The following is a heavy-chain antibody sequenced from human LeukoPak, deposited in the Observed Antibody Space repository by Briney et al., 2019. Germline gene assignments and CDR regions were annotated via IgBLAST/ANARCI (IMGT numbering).Heavy chain of an antibody. CDR1: GFTFNNYA. CDR2: ISGSGGST. V-gene: IGHV3-23*01. Sequence: PGGSLRLSCRASGFTFNNYAISWARQAPGKVLEWVSAISGSGGSTYYADSVKGRFTISRDNSKNTPYLQMNSLRDEDTAVYYCTTGTIWLVFDYWGKGTLVTVSS. J-gene: IGHJ4*02. CDR3: TTGTIWLVFDY. D-gene: IGHD5-18*01.